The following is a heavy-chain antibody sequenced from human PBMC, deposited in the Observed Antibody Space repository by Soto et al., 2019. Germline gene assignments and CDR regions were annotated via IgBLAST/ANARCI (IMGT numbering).Heavy chain of an antibody. J-gene: IGHJ5*02. V-gene: IGHV1-69*02. CDR2: IIPILGIA. Sequence: VASVKVSCKASGGTFSSYTISWVRQAPGQGLEWMGRIIPILGIANYAQKFQGRVTITADKSTSTAYMELSSLRSEDTAVYYCARLERGNWFDPWGQGTPVTVSS. CDR1: GGTFSSYT. CDR3: ARLERGNWFDP. D-gene: IGHD1-1*01.